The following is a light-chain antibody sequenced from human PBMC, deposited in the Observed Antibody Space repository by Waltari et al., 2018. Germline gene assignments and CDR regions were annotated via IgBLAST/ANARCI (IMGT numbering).Light chain of an antibody. CDR2: AAS. CDR1: QSVRSNY. CDR3: QQYGSSPRT. V-gene: IGKV3-20*01. J-gene: IGKJ1*01. Sequence: DIVLTQSPGTLSLSPGERATLSCRASQSVRSNYLAWYQQKPDQAPRLLIYAASSRATGIPDTFSGSGSGTDFTLTISRLEPEDFAVYYCQQYGSSPRTFGQGTKVEIK.